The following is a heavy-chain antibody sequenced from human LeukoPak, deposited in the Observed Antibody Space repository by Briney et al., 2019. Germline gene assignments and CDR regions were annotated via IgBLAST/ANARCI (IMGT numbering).Heavy chain of an antibody. Sequence: SETLSLTCTVSGGSITGHYWSWIRQPPGKGLEWIGYIHYTGSTNYNPSLNSRITMSVDTPNNQFSLRLTSVTATDTTVYYCARLHALGAEEFDPWGQGALVTVSS. J-gene: IGHJ5*02. CDR3: ARLHALGAEEFDP. CDR1: GGSITGHY. CDR2: IHYTGST. D-gene: IGHD3-16*01. V-gene: IGHV4-59*11.